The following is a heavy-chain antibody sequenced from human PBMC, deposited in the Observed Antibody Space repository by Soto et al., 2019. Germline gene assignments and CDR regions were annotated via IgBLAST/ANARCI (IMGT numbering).Heavy chain of an antibody. D-gene: IGHD2-8*01. CDR2: IYYSGST. V-gene: IGHV4-31*03. J-gene: IGHJ6*02. Sequence: SEMLSLTCTVSGGSISSGGYYWSWIRQHPGKGLEWIGYIYYSGSTYYNPSLKSRVTISVDTSKNQFSLKLSSVTAADTAVYYCARDTNGQHGYYYYYGMDVWGQGTTVTVSS. CDR3: ARDTNGQHGYYYYYGMDV. CDR1: GGSISSGGYY.